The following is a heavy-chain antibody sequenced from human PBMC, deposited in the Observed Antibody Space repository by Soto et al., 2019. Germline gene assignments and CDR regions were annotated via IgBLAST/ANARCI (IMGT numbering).Heavy chain of an antibody. J-gene: IGHJ4*02. CDR2: ISRDGNTK. V-gene: IGHV3-30*09. Sequence: QVQLVESGGDVVQPGRSLRLSCAASGFTLSNNAMHWGRQAPGKGLEWVAVISRDGNTKFYADSVQGRFAISKDSSENTLYLQMNSLRLEDTAVYFCGRELATGKWGQGTLVTVSS. CDR3: GRELATGK. CDR1: GFTLSNNA.